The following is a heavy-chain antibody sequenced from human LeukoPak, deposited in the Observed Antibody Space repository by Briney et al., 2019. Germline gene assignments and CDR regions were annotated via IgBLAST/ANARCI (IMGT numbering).Heavy chain of an antibody. Sequence: GGSLRLSCAASGFTFSSHAMSWVRQAPGKGLEWVSAISGSGGSTYYAESVKGRFTISRDNAKNSLYLQMNSLRAEDTAVYYCARDSGVYYYYGMDVWGKGTTVTVSS. CDR2: ISGSGGST. J-gene: IGHJ6*04. D-gene: IGHD3-16*01. CDR3: ARDSGVYYYYGMDV. CDR1: GFTFSSHA. V-gene: IGHV3-23*01.